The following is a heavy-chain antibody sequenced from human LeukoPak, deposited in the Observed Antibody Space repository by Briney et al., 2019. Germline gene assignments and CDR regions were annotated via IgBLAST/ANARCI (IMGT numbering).Heavy chain of an antibody. CDR3: ARGGGGYSNYY. V-gene: IGHV1-69*05. D-gene: IGHD4-11*01. CDR2: IIPIFGTA. Sequence: RASVKVSCKASGGTFSSYAISWVRQAPGQGLEWMGGIIPIFGTANYAQKFQGRVTITTDESTNTAYMELSSLRSEDTAVYYCARGGGGYSNYYWGQGTLVTVSS. CDR1: GGTFSSYA. J-gene: IGHJ4*02.